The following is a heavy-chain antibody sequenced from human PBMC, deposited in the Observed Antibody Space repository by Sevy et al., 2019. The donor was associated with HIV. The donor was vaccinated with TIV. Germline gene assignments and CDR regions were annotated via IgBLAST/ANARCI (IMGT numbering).Heavy chain of an antibody. V-gene: IGHV3-30*02. D-gene: IGHD4-4*01. Sequence: GGSLRLSCAASGFTFSSNGMHWVRQAPGKGLEWVAFIRYDGTNRYYAHSVKGRFTISRDNSKNTLYLQVNSLRAEDTSLYYCATPSYSNYRLSGYYGMDVWGQGTTVTVSS. J-gene: IGHJ6*02. CDR1: GFTFSSNG. CDR2: IRYDGTNR. CDR3: ATPSYSNYRLSGYYGMDV.